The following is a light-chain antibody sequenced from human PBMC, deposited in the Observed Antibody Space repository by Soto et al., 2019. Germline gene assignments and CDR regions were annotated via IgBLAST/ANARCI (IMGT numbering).Light chain of an antibody. V-gene: IGKV3-20*01. CDR2: GVS. CDR1: QTVTSGY. Sequence: EIVLTQSPDTLSLSPGERATLSCRASQTVTSGYLAWYQQKPGQAPRLLIYGVSTGATGIPDRFSGSGSGTDFTLTLSSLQSEDFAVYYCQQYNNWPPITFGQGTRLEIK. J-gene: IGKJ5*01. CDR3: QQYNNWPPIT.